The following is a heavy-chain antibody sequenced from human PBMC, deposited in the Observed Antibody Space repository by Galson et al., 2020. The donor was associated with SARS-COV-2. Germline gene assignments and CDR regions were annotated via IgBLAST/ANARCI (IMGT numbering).Heavy chain of an antibody. CDR3: ARRWGGCTATSCSGLDY. CDR1: GGSVTRGDYF. D-gene: IGHD2-2*01. J-gene: IGHJ4*02. V-gene: IGHV4-30-4*01. Sequence: TLSLTCAVSGGSVTRGDYFWNWIRQPPGKGLEWLGYIYSNGITNYNPSLKSRLIISVDTSKNHFSLELNSVTAADTAVYYCARRWGGCTATSCSGLDYWGQGTLVTVSS. CDR2: IYSNGIT.